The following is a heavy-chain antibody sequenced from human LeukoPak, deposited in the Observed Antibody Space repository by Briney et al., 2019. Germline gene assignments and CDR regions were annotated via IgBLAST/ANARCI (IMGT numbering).Heavy chain of an antibody. V-gene: IGHV3-74*01. D-gene: IGHD2-8*01. CDR3: ARDGPWVNGGCFTDFDH. Sequence: GGSLRLSCGASGFTFSDCWIKGFRRPPRRKLLWVVRMIYHGGTTSYDDSVKSRFTVSRDNAKNTLYLQMNSLRVEDTAVYYCARDGPWVNGGCFTDFDHWAQGTMVTVSS. CDR2: MIYHGGTT. J-gene: IGHJ4*02. CDR1: GFTFSDCW.